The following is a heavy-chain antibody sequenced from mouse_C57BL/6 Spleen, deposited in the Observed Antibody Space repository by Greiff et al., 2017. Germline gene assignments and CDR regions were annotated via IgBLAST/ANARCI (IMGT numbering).Heavy chain of an antibody. CDR2: ISSGSSTI. CDR1: GFTFSDYG. V-gene: IGHV5-17*01. J-gene: IGHJ3*01. CDR3: ARPVGLAY. Sequence: EVMLVESGGGLVKPGGSLTLSCAASGFTFSDYGMHWVRQAPEKGLVWVAYISSGSSTIYYADTVKGRFTISRDNAKNTLFLQKTSRRAEDTAMYYCARPVGLAYWGQGTLVTVSA.